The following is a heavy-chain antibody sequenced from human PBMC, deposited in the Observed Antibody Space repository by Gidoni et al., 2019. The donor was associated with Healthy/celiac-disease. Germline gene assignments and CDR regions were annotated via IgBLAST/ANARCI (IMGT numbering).Heavy chain of an antibody. Sequence: EVQMVESGGGLVQPGRSLRIACAASGFTFDAYAMHCVRQAPGKGLEWVSGIRWKSGSIGYADSVKGRFTISRDNAKNSLYLQMNSLRAEDTALYYCAKDIPITMVRGVIIGGGMDVWGQGTTVTVSS. V-gene: IGHV3-9*01. J-gene: IGHJ6*02. CDR1: GFTFDAYA. CDR3: AKDIPITMVRGVIIGGGMDV. CDR2: IRWKSGSI. D-gene: IGHD3-10*01.